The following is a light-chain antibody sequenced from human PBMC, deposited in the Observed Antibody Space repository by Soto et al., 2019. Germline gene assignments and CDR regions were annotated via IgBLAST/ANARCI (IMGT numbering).Light chain of an antibody. J-gene: IGKJ1*01. CDR1: QSVGSNY. V-gene: IGKV3-20*01. Sequence: EIVLTQSPGTLSLSPGERATLSCRASQSVGSNYLAWYQQKPGQAPRLLINGASGRATGIPDRFSGTGSGTDFTLTITRLEPEDFAVYYCQHYGRSPWTFGQGTKVEIK. CDR2: GAS. CDR3: QHYGRSPWT.